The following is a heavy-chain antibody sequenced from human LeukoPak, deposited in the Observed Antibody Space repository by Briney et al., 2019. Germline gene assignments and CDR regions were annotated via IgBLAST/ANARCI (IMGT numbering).Heavy chain of an antibody. V-gene: IGHV3-23*01. CDR3: AKGTTHYYYYYMDV. CDR1: GFTFITSA. Sequence: PGGSLRLSCAASGFTFITSAMSWVRQAPGKGLEWVSAISGSGDSTYNADSVKGRFTISRDNSKNTLFLQMDSLRAEDTAVYYRAKGTTHYYYYYMDVWGKGTTVTVSS. D-gene: IGHD2-15*01. CDR2: ISGSGDST. J-gene: IGHJ6*03.